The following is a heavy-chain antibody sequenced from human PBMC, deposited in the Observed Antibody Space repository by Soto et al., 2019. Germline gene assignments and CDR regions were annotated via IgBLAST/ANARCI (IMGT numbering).Heavy chain of an antibody. CDR3: ARMSTSYYYGMDV. CDR1: GYSFTAYW. V-gene: IGHV5-10-1*01. Sequence: GESLKISCQASGYSFTAYWITWVRQMPGKGLEWMATIDPSDSYVDYSPSFRGHVTFSVDRSITTVYLQWNSLKASDSAMYFCARMSTSYYYGMDVWGQGTTVTVSS. D-gene: IGHD3-16*01. CDR2: IDPSDSYV. J-gene: IGHJ6*02.